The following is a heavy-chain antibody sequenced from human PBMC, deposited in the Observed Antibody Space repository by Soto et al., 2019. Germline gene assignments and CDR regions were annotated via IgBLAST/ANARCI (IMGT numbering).Heavy chain of an antibody. CDR3: ARPFSSGWTKYYYYAMDV. CDR1: GYNFASYW. J-gene: IGHJ6*02. D-gene: IGHD6-19*01. CDR2: IYPGDSET. V-gene: IGHV5-51*01. Sequence: GESLKISCKGSGYNFASYWIAWVRQMPVKGLEWMGIIYPGDSETRYSPSFQGQVTISADKSIRSAYLQWSSLKASDTAMYYCARPFSSGWTKYYYYAMDVWXQGTTVTVSS.